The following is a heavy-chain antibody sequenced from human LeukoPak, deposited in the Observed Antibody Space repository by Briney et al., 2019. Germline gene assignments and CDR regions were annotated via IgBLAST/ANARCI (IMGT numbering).Heavy chain of an antibody. J-gene: IGHJ5*02. CDR3: ARNTGSSTVPGDR. CDR1: GFSFSSYA. D-gene: IGHD6-6*01. Sequence: PGRSLRLSCAASGFSFSSYAMHWVRQAPGKGLEWVALIWSHGNDKYYGDSVKGRFTISRDNFQNTVYLQMNSLRPEDTAVYYCARNTGSSTVPGDRWGQGTLVSVSA. CDR2: IWSHGNDK. V-gene: IGHV3-30*02.